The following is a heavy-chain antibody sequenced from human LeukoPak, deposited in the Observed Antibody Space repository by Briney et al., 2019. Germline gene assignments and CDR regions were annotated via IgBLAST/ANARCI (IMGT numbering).Heavy chain of an antibody. D-gene: IGHD5-18*01. CDR1: GFTFSSYG. CDR2: ISYDGSNT. J-gene: IGHJ4*02. Sequence: GGSLRLSCTASGFTFSSYGMHWVRQAPGKGLEWVAVISYDGSNTYYGDSVKGRFTISRDNSKNTLYLQMNSLRAEDTAVYYCAKDGVRGYSYGYIDYWGQGTLVTVSS. CDR3: AKDGVRGYSYGYIDY. V-gene: IGHV3-30*18.